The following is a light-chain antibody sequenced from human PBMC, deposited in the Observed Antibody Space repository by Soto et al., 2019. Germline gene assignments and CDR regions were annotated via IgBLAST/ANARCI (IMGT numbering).Light chain of an antibody. CDR3: QERVNWLT. V-gene: IGKV3-11*01. CDR2: DAS. CDR1: QSVGTY. Sequence: EIVLTQSPAILSLPPGERATLSCRASQSVGTYLDWYQQKLGQAPRLLIYDASNRATGIPARFSGSGSGTDFTRTISSLEPEDFAVYYCQERVNWLTFGGGTKVDIK. J-gene: IGKJ4*01.